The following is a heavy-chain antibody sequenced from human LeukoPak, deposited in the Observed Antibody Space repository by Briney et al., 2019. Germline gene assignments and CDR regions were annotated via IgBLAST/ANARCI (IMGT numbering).Heavy chain of an antibody. J-gene: IGHJ5*02. Sequence: PVKVSCKPSGGTFTSYAISWVGQAPGQGLEWMGGIIPIFGTANYAQKFQGRVTITTDESTTTAYMELSSLRSEDTAVYYCARDIGKVFDRWGQGTLVTVSS. CDR3: ARDIGKVFDR. CDR2: IIPIFGTA. V-gene: IGHV1-69*05. CDR1: GGTFTSYA. D-gene: IGHD1-26*01.